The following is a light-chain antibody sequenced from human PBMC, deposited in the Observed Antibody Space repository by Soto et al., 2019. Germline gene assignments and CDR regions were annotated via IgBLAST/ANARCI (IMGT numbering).Light chain of an antibody. CDR1: NSNIGSKY. V-gene: IGLV1-47*01. CDR2: RNH. J-gene: IGLJ2*01. Sequence: QSVLTQPPSASGTPGQRDTLSCSGSNSNIGSKYVYWYQQLPGTAPKLLIYRNHQRPSGVPDRFSGSKSGTSASLAISDLRSEDEADYYCASWDASVGGPAFGGGTKLTVL. CDR3: ASWDASVGGPA.